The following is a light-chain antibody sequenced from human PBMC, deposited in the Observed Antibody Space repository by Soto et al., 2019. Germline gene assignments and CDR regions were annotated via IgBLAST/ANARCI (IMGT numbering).Light chain of an antibody. CDR3: KQALQNPLT. V-gene: IGKV2-28*01. CDR2: LGS. CDR1: ETLVSRNGRTY. Sequence: IVMTQSPLSLSVSPGEPASISCWTSETLVSRNGRTYLDWYLQKPGQSPQLLVYLGSNRASGVPDRFSGSGSDTNFTLKISRVEAEDVGVYYCKQALQNPLTFGQGTKVDIK. J-gene: IGKJ2*01.